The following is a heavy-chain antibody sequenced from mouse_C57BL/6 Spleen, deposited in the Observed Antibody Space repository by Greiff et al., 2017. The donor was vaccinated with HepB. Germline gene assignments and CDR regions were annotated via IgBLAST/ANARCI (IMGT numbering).Heavy chain of an antibody. V-gene: IGHV5-17*01. J-gene: IGHJ4*01. CDR3: ARQTGTFYAMDY. CDR2: ISSGSSTI. D-gene: IGHD4-1*01. CDR1: GFTFSDYG. Sequence: EVQVVESGGGLVKPGGSLKLSCAASGFTFSDYGMHWVRQAPEKGLEWVAYISSGSSTIYYADTVKGRFTISRDNAKNTLFLQMTSLRSEDTAMYYCARQTGTFYAMDYWGQGTSVTVSS.